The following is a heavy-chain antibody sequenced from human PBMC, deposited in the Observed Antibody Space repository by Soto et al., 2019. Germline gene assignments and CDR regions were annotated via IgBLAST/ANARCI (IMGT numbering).Heavy chain of an antibody. J-gene: IGHJ4*02. CDR3: AGGNYDSSGFYFDY. CDR1: GDSISSSNW. Sequence: SETLSLTCAVSGDSISSSNWWSWVRQPPGKGLEWIGEVYHSGNTNYNPSLKSRVTISVDKSKNQFSLKVNSVTAADAAVYYCAGGNYDSSGFYFDYWGQGTQVTVSS. CDR2: VYHSGNT. D-gene: IGHD3-22*01. V-gene: IGHV4-4*02.